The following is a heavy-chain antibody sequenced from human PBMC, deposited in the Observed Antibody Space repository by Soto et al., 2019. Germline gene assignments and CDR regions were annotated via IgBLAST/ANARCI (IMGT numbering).Heavy chain of an antibody. Sequence: PGESLKISCNGSGYSFTSYWISWVRQMPGKGLEWMGRIDPSDSYTNYSPSFQGHVTISADKSISTAYLQWSSLKASDTAMYYCARQLTIAARHGVWGQGTTVTVSS. J-gene: IGHJ6*02. D-gene: IGHD6-6*01. V-gene: IGHV5-10-1*01. CDR3: ARQLTIAARHGV. CDR2: IDPSDSYT. CDR1: GYSFTSYW.